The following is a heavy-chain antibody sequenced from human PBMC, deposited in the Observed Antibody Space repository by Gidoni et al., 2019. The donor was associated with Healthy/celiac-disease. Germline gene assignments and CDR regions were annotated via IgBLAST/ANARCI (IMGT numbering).Heavy chain of an antibody. Sequence: QLQLVQSGAALKKPVSSVKVSFKASGYTFPSYDLHWVRQAPRQGLEWIGIISPSGGSTSYAQKFQGRVTMTRDTSTGTVYMELNSLKSEETAVYYCATVEGDVDYWGQGTLVTVSS. V-gene: IGHV1-46*01. CDR3: ATVEGDVDY. CDR1: GYTFPSYD. CDR2: ISPSGGST. D-gene: IGHD3-16*01. J-gene: IGHJ4*02.